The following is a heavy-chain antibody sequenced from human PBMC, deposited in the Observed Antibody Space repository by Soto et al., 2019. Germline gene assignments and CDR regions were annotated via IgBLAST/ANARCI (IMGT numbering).Heavy chain of an antibody. V-gene: IGHV3-21*01. CDR3: ARDLGTSWIQLWAPYYYGMDV. Sequence: GSLSLSCAASGFTFSSYSMNWVRQAPGKGLEWVSSISSSSSYIYYADSVKGRFTISRGNAKNSLYLQMNSLRAEDTAVYYCARDLGTSWIQLWAPYYYGMDVWGQGTTVTVSS. CDR2: ISSSSSYI. CDR1: GFTFSSYS. J-gene: IGHJ6*02. D-gene: IGHD5-18*01.